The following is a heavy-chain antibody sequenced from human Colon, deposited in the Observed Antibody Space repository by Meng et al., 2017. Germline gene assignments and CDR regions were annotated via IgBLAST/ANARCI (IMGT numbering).Heavy chain of an antibody. V-gene: IGHV3-74*01. CDR1: GFTFSSYW. J-gene: IGHJ4*02. CDR2: INEDGIVT. CDR3: ARINYAEDS. Sequence: EGQLVESGGGLVQPGGSLRLSCAASGFTFSSYWMHWVRQVPGKGLVWVPRINEDGIVTNYADSVKGRFTVSRDNAKNTLYLQMNSLRVEDTAVYYCARINYAEDSWGQGTLVTVSS. D-gene: IGHD4-17*01.